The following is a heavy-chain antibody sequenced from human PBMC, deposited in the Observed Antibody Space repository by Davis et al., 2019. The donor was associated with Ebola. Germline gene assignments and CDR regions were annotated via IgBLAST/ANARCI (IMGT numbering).Heavy chain of an antibody. CDR2: IRSKANSYAT. D-gene: IGHD7-27*01. Sequence: GESLKISCAASGFTFSGSAMHWVRQASGKGLEWVGRIRSKANSYATAYAASVKGRFTISRDDSKNTAYLQMNSLKTEDTAVYYCARQGELGGLFDYWGQGTLVTVSS. CDR1: GFTFSGSA. V-gene: IGHV3-73*01. CDR3: ARQGELGGLFDY. J-gene: IGHJ4*02.